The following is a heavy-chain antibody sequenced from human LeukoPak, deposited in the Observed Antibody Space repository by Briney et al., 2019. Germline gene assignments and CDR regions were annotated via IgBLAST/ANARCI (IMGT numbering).Heavy chain of an antibody. CDR1: GFSLSTRGVG. J-gene: IGHJ4*02. V-gene: IGHV2-5*02. D-gene: IGHD1-26*01. Sequence: ASGPTLVNPTQTLTLTCTFSGFSLSTRGVGVGWIRQPPVKALEWLALIYWDDDKRYRPSLKSRLTITKDTSKDQVVLTMTNMDPVDTATYYCAHRRSGSYRFDYWGQGTLVTVSS. CDR3: AHRRSGSYRFDY. CDR2: IYWDDDK.